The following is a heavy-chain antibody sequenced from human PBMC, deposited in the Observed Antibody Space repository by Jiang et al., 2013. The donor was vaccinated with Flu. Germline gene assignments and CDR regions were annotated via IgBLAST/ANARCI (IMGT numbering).Heavy chain of an antibody. D-gene: IGHD3-22*01. CDR3: ARDNGYYDSGGYFAYDSYGMDV. V-gene: IGHV3-7*03. Sequence: VQLLESGGGFVQPGGSLRLSCAASGFTFSSYWMTWVRQAPGKGLEWVANVKQDGSEKYFVDSVKGRFTISRDNAKNSLYLQMNSLRAEDTAMYYCARDNGYYDSGGYFAYDSYGMDVWGKGPRXPSPQ. J-gene: IGHJ6*04. CDR2: VKQDGSEK. CDR1: GFTFSSYW.